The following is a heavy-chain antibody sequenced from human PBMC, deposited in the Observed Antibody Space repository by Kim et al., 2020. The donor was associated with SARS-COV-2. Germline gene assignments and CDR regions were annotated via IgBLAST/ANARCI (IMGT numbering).Heavy chain of an antibody. Sequence: SNKYYADSVKGRFTISRANSKTTLYLQMNSLRAEDTAVYYCAREATVALDYWGQGTLVTVSS. V-gene: IGHV3-33*01. D-gene: IGHD4-17*01. J-gene: IGHJ4*02. CDR3: AREATVALDY. CDR2: SNK.